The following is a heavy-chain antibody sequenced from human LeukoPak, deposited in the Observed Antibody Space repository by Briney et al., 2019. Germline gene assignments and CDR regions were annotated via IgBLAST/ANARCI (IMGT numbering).Heavy chain of an antibody. Sequence: GGSLRLSCAASGFTFSSYAMHWVRQAPGKGLEYVSAISSNGGSTYYANSVKGRFTISRDNSKNTLYLQMGSLRAEDMAVYYCAREVVVVPAAIRYFDYWGQGTLVTVSS. V-gene: IGHV3-64*01. J-gene: IGHJ4*02. CDR2: ISSNGGST. CDR1: GFTFSSYA. CDR3: AREVVVVPAAIRYFDY. D-gene: IGHD2-2*01.